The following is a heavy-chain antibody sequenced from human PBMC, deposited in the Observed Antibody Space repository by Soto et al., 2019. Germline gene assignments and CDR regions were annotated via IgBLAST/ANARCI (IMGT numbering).Heavy chain of an antibody. J-gene: IGHJ4*01. CDR1: GFIFSAYD. CDR3: ARDRTCSSAYYHFFDN. D-gene: IGHD3-22*01. CDR2: ISSGNII. Sequence: PGGSLRLSCAASGFIFSAYDMNWVRQAPGKGLEWVSYISSGNIIHYADSVEGRFTISRDNARNSLYLQMNSLRAEDSAVYYCARDRTCSSAYYHFFDNWGHGTLVTVSS. V-gene: IGHV3-48*01.